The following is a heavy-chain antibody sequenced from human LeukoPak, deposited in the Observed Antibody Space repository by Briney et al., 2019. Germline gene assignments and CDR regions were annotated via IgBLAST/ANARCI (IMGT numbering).Heavy chain of an antibody. D-gene: IGHD3-9*01. J-gene: IGHJ4*02. Sequence: PGGSLRLSCAASGFTFSSYAMSWVRQAPGKGLEWVSAISGSGGSTYYADSVKGRFTISRDSSKNTLYLQMNSLRAEDTAVYYCAKGLYYDILTGYPRLDYWGQGTLVTVSS. CDR3: AKGLYYDILTGYPRLDY. CDR1: GFTFSSYA. CDR2: ISGSGGST. V-gene: IGHV3-23*01.